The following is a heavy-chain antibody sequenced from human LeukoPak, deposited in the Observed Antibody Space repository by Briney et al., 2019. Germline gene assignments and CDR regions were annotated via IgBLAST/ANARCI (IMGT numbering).Heavy chain of an antibody. CDR3: ARHTRTSGSYCVDY. CDR1: GYSFTSYW. CDR2: IYPGDSDT. D-gene: IGHD3-10*01. Sequence: LGESLKISCKGSGYSFTSYWIGRVRQMPGKGLEWMGIIYPGDSDTRYSPSFQGQVTISADKSISTTYLQWSSLKASDTAMYYCARHTRTSGSYCVDYWGQGTLVTVSS. J-gene: IGHJ4*02. V-gene: IGHV5-51*01.